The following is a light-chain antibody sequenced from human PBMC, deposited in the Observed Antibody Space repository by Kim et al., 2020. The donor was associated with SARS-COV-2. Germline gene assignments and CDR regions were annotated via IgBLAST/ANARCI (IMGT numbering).Light chain of an antibody. J-gene: IGLJ3*02. CDR3: QAWDSSTWV. CDR2: QDS. Sequence: SLSQGQTASITCSGDKLGDKYACWYQQKPGPSPVLVIYQDSKRPSGIPERFSGSNSGNTATLTISGTQAMDEADYYCQAWDSSTWVFGGGTQLTVL. CDR1: KLGDKY. V-gene: IGLV3-1*01.